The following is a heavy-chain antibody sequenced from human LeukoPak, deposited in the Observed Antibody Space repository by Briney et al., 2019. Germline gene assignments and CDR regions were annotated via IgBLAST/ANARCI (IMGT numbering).Heavy chain of an antibody. CDR2: IYHSGST. Sequence: SETLSLTCTVSGGSISSGGYYWSWIRQPPGKGLEWIGYIYHSGSTYYNPSLKSRVTISVDTSKNQFSLKLSSVTAADTAVYYCANSRVDILTGPPGIWGQGTMVTVSS. J-gene: IGHJ3*02. V-gene: IGHV4-30-2*05. D-gene: IGHD3-9*01. CDR1: GGSISSGGYY. CDR3: ANSRVDILTGPPGI.